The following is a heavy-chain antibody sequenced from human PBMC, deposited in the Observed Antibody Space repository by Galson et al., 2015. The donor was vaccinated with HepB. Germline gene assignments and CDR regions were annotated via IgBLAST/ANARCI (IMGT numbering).Heavy chain of an antibody. D-gene: IGHD3-3*01. J-gene: IGHJ4*02. CDR1: GYTFTGYY. Sequence: VSCKASGYTFTGYYMHWVRQAPGQGLEWMGRINPNSGGTNYAQKFQGRVTMTRDTSISTAYMELSRLRSDDTAVYYCARVGGERDTYYDFWSGEGSFDYWGQGTLVTVSS. CDR3: ARVGGERDTYYDFWSGEGSFDY. V-gene: IGHV1-2*06. CDR2: INPNSGGT.